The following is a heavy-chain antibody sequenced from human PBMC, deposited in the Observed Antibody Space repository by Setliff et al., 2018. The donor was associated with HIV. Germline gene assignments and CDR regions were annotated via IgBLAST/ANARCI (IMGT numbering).Heavy chain of an antibody. CDR1: GGSISSHY. V-gene: IGHV4-59*11. CDR3: ARHVDIVAPFDF. D-gene: IGHD5-12*01. J-gene: IGHJ4*02. Sequence: SETLSLTCTVSGGSISSHYWSWIRQPPGKGLEWIGYIFYSGNPNYNPSLKGRVTISLDTSKKQFSLRLRSVTAADTAVYYCARHVDIVAPFDFWGQGTLVTVSS. CDR2: IFYSGNP.